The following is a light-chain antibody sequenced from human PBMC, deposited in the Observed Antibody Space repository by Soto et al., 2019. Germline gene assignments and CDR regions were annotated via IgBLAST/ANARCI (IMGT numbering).Light chain of an antibody. CDR3: QSFDTSLRGSV. CDR2: GNN. V-gene: IGLV1-40*01. CDR1: SSNIGAGYD. Sequence: QSVLTQPPSASGAPGQRVTISCSGTSSNIGAGYDVHWYHQLPGTAPKLLIFGNNNRPSGVPARFSASRSGTSASLAITGLQAEDEADYYCQSFDTSLRGSVFGGGTKLTVL. J-gene: IGLJ3*02.